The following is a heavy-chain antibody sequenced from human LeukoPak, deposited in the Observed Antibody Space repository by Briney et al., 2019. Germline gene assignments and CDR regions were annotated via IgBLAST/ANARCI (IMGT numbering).Heavy chain of an antibody. CDR1: GGSISSSNW. CDR2: IYHSGST. J-gene: IGHJ6*02. V-gene: IGHV4-4*02. Sequence: KPSGTLSLTCAVSGGSISSSNWWSWVRQPPGKGLEWIGEIYHSGSTNYNPSLKSRVTISVDKSKNQFSLKLSSATAADTAVYYCARVKSRYCSSTSCYHYGMDVWGQGTTVTVSS. CDR3: ARVKSRYCSSTSCYHYGMDV. D-gene: IGHD2-2*01.